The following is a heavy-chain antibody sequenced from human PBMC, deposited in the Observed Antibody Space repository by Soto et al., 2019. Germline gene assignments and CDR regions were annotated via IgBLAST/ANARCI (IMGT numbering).Heavy chain of an antibody. D-gene: IGHD1-7*01. V-gene: IGHV3-23*01. Sequence: EVQLLESGGGLVQPGGSLRLSCAASGFTFSSYAMSWVRQAPGKGLEWVSAISGSGGSTYYADSVKGRFTYSRDNSKNTLDLEMNSLRADDTAVYYCAKGPRLELRPYYYYGMDVWGQGTTVTVSS. CDR3: AKGPRLELRPYYYYGMDV. CDR2: ISGSGGST. J-gene: IGHJ6*02. CDR1: GFTFSSYA.